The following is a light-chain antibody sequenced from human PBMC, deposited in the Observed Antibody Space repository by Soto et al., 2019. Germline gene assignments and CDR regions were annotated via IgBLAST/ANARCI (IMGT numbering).Light chain of an antibody. CDR3: CSYARSSTSV. CDR2: KGS. J-gene: IGLJ3*02. CDR1: SSDVGSYNL. V-gene: IGLV2-23*01. Sequence: QSALTQPASVSGSPGQSITISCTGTSSDVGSYNLVSWYQQHPGKAPKLMIYKGSKRPSGVSNRFSGSKSGNTASLTVSGLQAEDEAHYYCCSYARSSTSVFGGGTKLPVL.